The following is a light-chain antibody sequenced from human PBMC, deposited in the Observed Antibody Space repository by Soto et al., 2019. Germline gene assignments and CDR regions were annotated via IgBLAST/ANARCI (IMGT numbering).Light chain of an antibody. CDR2: GAS. V-gene: IGKV3-15*01. CDR1: QSVSSY. CDR3: QQYNNWPPIT. Sequence: EIVLTQSPATLSLSPGERATLSCRASQSVSSYLAWYQVKPGQAPRLLIYGASTRATGIPARFSGSGSGTEFTLTISSLQSEDFAVYYCQQYNNWPPITFGQGTRLEIK. J-gene: IGKJ5*01.